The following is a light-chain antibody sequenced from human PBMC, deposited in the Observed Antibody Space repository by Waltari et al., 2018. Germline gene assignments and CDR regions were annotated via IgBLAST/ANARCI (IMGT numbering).Light chain of an antibody. CDR1: NSNIGNNP. Sequence: QSVLSQPPSASGTPGQRVALSCSGDNSNIGNNPVNWYRHVPGTAPKLITFSKNERPSGVRVRFSGSKSGTSASLAISGLQSGDEADYYCASWDDNVAGILFGGGTRLTVL. CDR2: SKN. J-gene: IGLJ2*01. V-gene: IGLV1-44*01. CDR3: ASWDDNVAGIL.